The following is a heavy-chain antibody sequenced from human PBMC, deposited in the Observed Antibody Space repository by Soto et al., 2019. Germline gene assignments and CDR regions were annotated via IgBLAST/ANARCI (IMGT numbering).Heavy chain of an antibody. J-gene: IGHJ4*02. Sequence: GGSLRLSCAASGFTFSRYALSWIRQAPGKGLELVSSISSASGGTYYASSVKGRLTITRDNSKNTLYLQMTRLRAEDSAVYYCAKNPSSSGWYYFDYWGQGTLVTVSS. D-gene: IGHD6-19*01. V-gene: IGHV3-23*01. CDR1: GFTFSRYA. CDR3: AKNPSSSGWYYFDY. CDR2: ISSASGGT.